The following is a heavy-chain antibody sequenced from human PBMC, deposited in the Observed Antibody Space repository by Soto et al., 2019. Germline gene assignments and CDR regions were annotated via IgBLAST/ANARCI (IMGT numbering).Heavy chain of an antibody. D-gene: IGHD6-6*01. V-gene: IGHV3-11*01. Sequence: VHLVDSGGGLVKPGGSLRLSCAASGFTFSDYFMTWIRQAPGKGLEWVSYIGSRGSPIYYVDSVKGRFTLSRDNAKDSLYLHMNSLRAEDTAVYYCARVSSSSLFDYWGQGTLVTVSS. J-gene: IGHJ4*02. CDR2: IGSRGSPI. CDR1: GFTFSDYF. CDR3: ARVSSSSLFDY.